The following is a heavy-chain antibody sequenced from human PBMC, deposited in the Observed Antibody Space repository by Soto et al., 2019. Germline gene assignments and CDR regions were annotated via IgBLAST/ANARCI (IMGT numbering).Heavy chain of an antibody. CDR2: IKSKTDGGTT. Sequence: GGSLSLSCAASGFTFSNAWMNWVRQAPGKGLEWVGRIKSKTDGGTTDYAAPVKGRFTISRDDSKNTLYLQMNSLKTEDTAVYYCTKSRGYYYDSSGYYTPDPFFDFWGQGTLVTVSS. V-gene: IGHV3-15*07. J-gene: IGHJ4*02. CDR3: TKSRGYYYDSSGYYTPDPFFDF. CDR1: GFTFSNAW. D-gene: IGHD3-22*01.